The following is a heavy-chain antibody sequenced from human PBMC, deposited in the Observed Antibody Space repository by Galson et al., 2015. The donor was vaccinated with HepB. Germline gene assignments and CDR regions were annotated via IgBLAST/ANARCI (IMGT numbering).Heavy chain of an antibody. CDR3: ANLRGSWYSSSWYFDY. D-gene: IGHD6-13*01. CDR1: GFTFSSYA. J-gene: IGHJ4*02. Sequence: SLRLSCAASGFTFSSYAMSWVRQAPGKGLEWVSAISGSGGSTYYADSVKGRFTISRDNSKNTLYLQMNSLRAEDTAVYYCANLRGSWYSSSWYFDYWGQGTLVTVSS. CDR2: ISGSGGST. V-gene: IGHV3-23*01.